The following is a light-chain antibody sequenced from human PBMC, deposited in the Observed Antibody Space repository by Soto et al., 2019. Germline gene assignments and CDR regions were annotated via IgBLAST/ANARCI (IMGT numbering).Light chain of an antibody. Sequence: QSVLTQPPSVSGAPGQRVTFSCTGSSSNIGAGYEVHWYQQLPGTAPKLLIYGNSNRPSGVPDRFSGSKSGTSASLAITELQAEDEADYYCQSYDSSLTGCVFGGGTKLTVL. V-gene: IGLV1-40*01. CDR2: GNS. J-gene: IGLJ3*02. CDR3: QSYDSSLTGCV. CDR1: SSNIGAGYE.